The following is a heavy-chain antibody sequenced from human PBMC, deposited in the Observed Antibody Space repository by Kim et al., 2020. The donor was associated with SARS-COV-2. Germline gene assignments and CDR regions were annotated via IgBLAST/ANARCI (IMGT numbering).Heavy chain of an antibody. CDR1: GFSLSSRGMC. CDR3: ARIRGTGTTRSQSYHYYMDV. D-gene: IGHD1-7*01. CDR2: IDWDDDK. Sequence: SGPTLVNPTQTLTLTCTFSGFSLSSRGMCVSWIRQPPGRALEWLARIDWDDDKYYNTPLKTRLTISKDTSKNQVVLSMTNMDPVDTATYYCARIRGTGTTRSQSYHYYMDVWGRGTTVTVSS. V-gene: IGHV2-70*11. J-gene: IGHJ6*03.